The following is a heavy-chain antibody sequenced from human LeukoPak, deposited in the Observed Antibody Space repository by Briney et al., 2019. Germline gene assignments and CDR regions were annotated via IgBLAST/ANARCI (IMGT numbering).Heavy chain of an antibody. Sequence: PGGSLRPSCAAFGFTFSSYALSWCRRAPGKGLQGLTAIIGSSGSTYYAASVKGRFTISRDNSKNTLYLQMNSLRAEDTAVYYCAKVVGWHCSSTRGHYWGQGTLVTVSS. CDR2: IIGSSGST. V-gene: IGHV3-23*01. D-gene: IGHD2-2*01. CDR3: AKVVGWHCSSTRGHY. CDR1: GFTFSSYA. J-gene: IGHJ4*02.